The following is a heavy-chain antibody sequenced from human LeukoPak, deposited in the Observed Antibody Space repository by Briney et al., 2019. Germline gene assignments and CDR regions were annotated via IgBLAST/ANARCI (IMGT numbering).Heavy chain of an antibody. CDR1: GLTVSSNY. Sequence: GGSLRLSCAASGLTVSSNYMGWVRQAPGKGLECVSVIYSGGSTYYADSVKGRFTISRDNSKNTLYLQMNSLRAEDTAVYYCARDDAVAGHFDYWGQGTLVTVSS. D-gene: IGHD6-19*01. CDR3: ARDDAVAGHFDY. V-gene: IGHV3-53*01. CDR2: IYSGGST. J-gene: IGHJ4*02.